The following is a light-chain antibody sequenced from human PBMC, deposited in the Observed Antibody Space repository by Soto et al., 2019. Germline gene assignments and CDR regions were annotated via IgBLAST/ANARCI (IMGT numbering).Light chain of an antibody. V-gene: IGKV1-5*01. J-gene: IGKJ4*01. CDR3: QQYNSLSLT. Sequence: DIQMTQSPSTLSAFVVDRVTLPCRASQSISSWLAWYQQEPGKAPKLLIHDASSLESGVPSRFSGSGSGTEFTLTISSLQPDDFATYYCQQYNSLSLTFGGGTKVDIK. CDR1: QSISSW. CDR2: DAS.